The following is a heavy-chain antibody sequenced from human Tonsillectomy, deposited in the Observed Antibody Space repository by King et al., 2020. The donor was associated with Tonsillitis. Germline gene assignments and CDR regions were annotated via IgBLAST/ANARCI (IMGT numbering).Heavy chain of an antibody. CDR2: TSGSGVST. V-gene: IGHV3-23*04. J-gene: IGHJ4*02. D-gene: IGHD6-19*01. CDR1: GFTFSSYD. Sequence: VQLVESGGGLVQPGGSLRLSCAASGFTFSSYDMSWVRQAPGKGLEWVSATSGSGVSTYYADSVKGRFTISKDNSKNTLYLQMNSLRAEDTAVYYCAKGSPPSGWYGASFDYWGQGTLVTVSS. CDR3: AKGSPPSGWYGASFDY.